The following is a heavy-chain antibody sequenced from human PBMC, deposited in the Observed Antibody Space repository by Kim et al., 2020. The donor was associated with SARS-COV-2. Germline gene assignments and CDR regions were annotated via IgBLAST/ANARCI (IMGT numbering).Heavy chain of an antibody. Sequence: GGSLRLSCAASGFTVSSNYMSWVRQAPGKGLEWVSVIYSGGSTYYADSVKGRFTISRDNSKNTLYLQMNSLRAEDTAVYYCARDHRLPTYSSGRWYYPYYGMDVWGQGTTVTVSS. CDR1: GFTVSSNY. J-gene: IGHJ6*02. D-gene: IGHD6-19*01. CDR3: ARDHRLPTYSSGRWYYPYYGMDV. V-gene: IGHV3-53*01. CDR2: IYSGGST.